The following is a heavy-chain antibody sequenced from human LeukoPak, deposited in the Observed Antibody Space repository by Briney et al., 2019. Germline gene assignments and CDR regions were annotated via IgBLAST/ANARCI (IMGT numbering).Heavy chain of an antibody. CDR2: ISSSGST. D-gene: IGHD6-19*01. CDR1: GGSFSSSSYY. Sequence: SETLSLTCTVSGGSFSSSSYYWGWLRQPPGMGLEWIGSISSSGSTYSNPSLRSRVTISVDTSKNKFSLKLSSVTAADTAVYYCARRLYSSPFDYWGQGTLVTVSS. V-gene: IGHV4-39*01. J-gene: IGHJ4*02. CDR3: ARRLYSSPFDY.